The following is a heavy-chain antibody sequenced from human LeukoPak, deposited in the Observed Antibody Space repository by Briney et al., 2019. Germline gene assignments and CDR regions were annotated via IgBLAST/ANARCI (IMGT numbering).Heavy chain of an antibody. Sequence: SVKVSCKASGGTFSSYAISWVRQAPGQGLEWMGGIIPIFGTVNYAQKFQGRVTITADESTSTAYMELSSLRSEDTAVYYCARGAYYGSGTYNRQHYYYYYMDVWGKGTTVTISS. D-gene: IGHD3-10*01. CDR2: IIPIFGTV. V-gene: IGHV1-69*13. CDR3: ARGAYYGSGTYNRQHYYYYYMDV. J-gene: IGHJ6*03. CDR1: GGTFSSYA.